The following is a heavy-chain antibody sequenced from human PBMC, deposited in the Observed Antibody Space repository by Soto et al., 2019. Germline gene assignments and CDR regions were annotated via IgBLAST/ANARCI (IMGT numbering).Heavy chain of an antibody. CDR2: IIPILGIA. Sequence: QVQLVQSGAEVKKPGSSVKVSCKASGGTFSSYTISWVRQAPGQGLEWMGRIIPILGIANYAQKFQGRVTITAEKATSTAYMELSSLRSEDTAVYYCASPGSSWYNSYYYGMDVWGQGTTVTVSS. CDR1: GGTFSSYT. D-gene: IGHD6-13*01. V-gene: IGHV1-69*02. J-gene: IGHJ6*02. CDR3: ASPGSSWYNSYYYGMDV.